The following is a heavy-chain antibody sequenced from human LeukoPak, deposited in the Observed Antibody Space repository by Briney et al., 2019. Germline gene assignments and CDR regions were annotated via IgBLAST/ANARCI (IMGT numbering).Heavy chain of an antibody. V-gene: IGHV4-59*01. CDR3: AREGSRDFWSGPVYYFDY. CDR1: GGSISNYY. D-gene: IGHD3-3*01. J-gene: IGHJ4*02. CDR2: IHYSGST. Sequence: SETLSLTCTVSGGSISNYYWSWIRQPPGKGLEWIGYIHYSGSTYYNPSLTSRVTISIDTSKNQLSLRLSSVTAADTAVYYCAREGSRDFWSGPVYYFDYWGQGTLVTVSS.